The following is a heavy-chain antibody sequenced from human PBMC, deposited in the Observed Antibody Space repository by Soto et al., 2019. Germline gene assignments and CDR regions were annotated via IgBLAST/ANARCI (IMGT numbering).Heavy chain of an antibody. Sequence: QVQLVQSGAEVKKPGASVKVSCKASGYTVTSYGISWVRQAPGQGLEWMGWISAYNGNTNYAQKLQGRVTMTTDTSTRTAYMELRSLRSDDTAVDYCARDITDSSGQSPYYLDYWGQGTLVTVSA. D-gene: IGHD3-22*01. CDR3: ARDITDSSGQSPYYLDY. CDR2: ISAYNGNT. CDR1: GYTVTSYG. J-gene: IGHJ4*02. V-gene: IGHV1-18*01.